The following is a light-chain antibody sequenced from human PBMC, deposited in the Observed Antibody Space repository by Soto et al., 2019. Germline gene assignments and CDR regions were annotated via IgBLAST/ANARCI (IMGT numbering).Light chain of an antibody. V-gene: IGLV2-14*01. J-gene: IGLJ1*01. Sequence: QSALTQPASVSGSPGQSITISCTGTSSDVGGYNYVSWYQQLPGKAPKLMIYHVTYRPSGVSNRYSGSKSGNSASLTISGLQADDEADYYCCSLTTSHTYVFGSGTKLTVL. CDR1: SSDVGGYNY. CDR2: HVT. CDR3: CSLTTSHTYV.